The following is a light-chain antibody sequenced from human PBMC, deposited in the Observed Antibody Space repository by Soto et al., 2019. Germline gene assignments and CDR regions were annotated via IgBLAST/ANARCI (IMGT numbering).Light chain of an antibody. CDR2: KAS. CDR1: QSISSW. V-gene: IGKV1-5*03. Sequence: DIQMTQSPSTLSASVGDRVTITCRASQSISSWLAWYQQKPGKAPKLLIYKASNLESGVPSRFSGSGSGTEFTLTISSLQPDDSATYYCQQYNSYSGYTFGQGTKLEIK. CDR3: QQYNSYSGYT. J-gene: IGKJ2*01.